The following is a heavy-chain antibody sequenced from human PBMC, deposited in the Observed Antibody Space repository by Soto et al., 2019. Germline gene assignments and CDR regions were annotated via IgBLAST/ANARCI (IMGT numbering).Heavy chain of an antibody. V-gene: IGHV1-46*01. Sequence: GASVKVSCKASGYTFTSYYMHWVRQAPGQGLEWMGIINPSGGSTSYAQKFQGRVTMTRDTSTSTVYMELSSLRSEDTAVYYCASHTQYYYDSSGYFGAAFDIWGQGTMVTVSS. J-gene: IGHJ3*02. CDR1: GYTFTSYY. CDR3: ASHTQYYYDSSGYFGAAFDI. D-gene: IGHD3-22*01. CDR2: INPSGGST.